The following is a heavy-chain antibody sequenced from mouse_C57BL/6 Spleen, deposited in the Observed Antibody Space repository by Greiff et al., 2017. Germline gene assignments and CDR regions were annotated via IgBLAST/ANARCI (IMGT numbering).Heavy chain of an antibody. D-gene: IGHD2-1*01. Sequence: EVKLMESGGGLVKPGGSLKLSCAASGFTFSSYAMSWVRQTPGKRLEWVATISDGGSYTYYPDNVKGRFTISRDNAKNNLYLQMSHLKSEDTAMYYCAREDYGKGFDYWGQGATLTVSS. V-gene: IGHV5-4*01. CDR1: GFTFSSYA. CDR3: AREDYGKGFDY. CDR2: ISDGGSYT. J-gene: IGHJ2*01.